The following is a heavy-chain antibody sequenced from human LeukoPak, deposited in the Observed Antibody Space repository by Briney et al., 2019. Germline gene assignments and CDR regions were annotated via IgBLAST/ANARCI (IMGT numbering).Heavy chain of an antibody. D-gene: IGHD3-22*01. CDR1: GGSINSGDYY. J-gene: IGHJ5*02. CDR3: ARDSRYDSSGHAP. V-gene: IGHV4-30-2*01. CDR2: IYQSTTT. Sequence: SETLSLTCTVSGGSINSGDYYWSWIRQPPGKDLEWIGYIYQSTTTYYTPSLKSRVTISVDNSKSQFSLRVSSVTAADTAVYYCARDSRYDSSGHAPWGQGSLVTVSS.